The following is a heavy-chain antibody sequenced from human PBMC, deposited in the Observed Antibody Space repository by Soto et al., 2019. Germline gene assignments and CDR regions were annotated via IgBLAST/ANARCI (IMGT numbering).Heavy chain of an antibody. Sequence: SETLSLTCDVYGWSFSGYYWSWIRQPPGKGLEWIGYIYYSGSTNYNPSLKSRVTISVDTSKNQFSLKLSSVTAADTAVYYCARVGIAVAGQPYFDYWGQGTLVTVSS. CDR3: ARVGIAVAGQPYFDY. CDR2: IYYSGST. J-gene: IGHJ4*02. V-gene: IGHV4-59*08. D-gene: IGHD6-19*01. CDR1: GWSFSGYY.